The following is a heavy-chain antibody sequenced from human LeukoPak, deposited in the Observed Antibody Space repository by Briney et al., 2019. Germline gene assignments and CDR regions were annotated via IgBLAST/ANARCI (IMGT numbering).Heavy chain of an antibody. CDR1: GFTFSSYS. J-gene: IGHJ4*02. CDR2: ISSSSSYI. V-gene: IGHV3-21*01. CDR3: ARDVAPTTGYFDY. D-gene: IGHD2-15*01. Sequence: GGSLRLSCAASGFTFSSYSMNWVRQAPGKGLEWVSSISSSSSYIYYADSVKGRFTISRDNAKNSLYLQMNSLRAEDTAVYYCARDVAPTTGYFDYWGQGTLVTVSS.